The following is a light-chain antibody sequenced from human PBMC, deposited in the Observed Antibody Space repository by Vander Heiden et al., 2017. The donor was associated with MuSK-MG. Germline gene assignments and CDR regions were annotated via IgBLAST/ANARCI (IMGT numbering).Light chain of an antibody. J-gene: IGLJ2*01. CDR3: QSYDSSLSGSV. CDR2: GNS. CDR1: SSNIRAGYD. Sequence: QSVLTQPPSGPGPPAQTATLSCTGRSSNIRAGYDVHWYQQLPGTAPKLLIYGNSNRPSGVPDRFSGSKSGTSASLAITGLQAEDEADYYCQSYDSSLSGSVFGGGTKLTVL. V-gene: IGLV1-40*01.